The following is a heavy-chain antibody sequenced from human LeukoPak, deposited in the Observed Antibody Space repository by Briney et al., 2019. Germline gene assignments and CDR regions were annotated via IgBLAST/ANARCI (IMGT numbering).Heavy chain of an antibody. Sequence: GGSLRLSCVASGFTFRSYVLSWVRQAPGKGLEWVSALSGSGESTYYADSVKGRFTISRDNSKNTLYLQMNTLRAEDTAVYYCAKDVSWNWFDPWGQGTLVTVSS. CDR1: GFTFRSYV. CDR3: AKDVSWNWFDP. CDR2: LSGSGEST. J-gene: IGHJ5*02. V-gene: IGHV3-23*01.